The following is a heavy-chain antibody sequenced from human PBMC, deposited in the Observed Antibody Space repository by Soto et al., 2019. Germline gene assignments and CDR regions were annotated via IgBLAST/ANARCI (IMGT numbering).Heavy chain of an antibody. CDR1: GYTFTEND. D-gene: IGHD2-21*01. CDR2: KNPTSGNT. CDR3: VRAPLDYYSADYFDN. V-gene: IGHV1-8*01. J-gene: IGHJ4*02. Sequence: RASVKVSSKASGYTFTENDLNWVRQLTGPGQEWMGWKNPTSGNTGHAQQSQGRATLTRANSINTAYMELSSLGSEDTAVYFCVRAPLDYYSADYFDNWGQGTLVTVSS.